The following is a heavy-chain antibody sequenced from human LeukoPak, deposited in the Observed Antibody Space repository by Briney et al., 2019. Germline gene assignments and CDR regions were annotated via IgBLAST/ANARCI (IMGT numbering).Heavy chain of an antibody. V-gene: IGHV3-23*01. D-gene: IGHD1-26*01. CDR3: AKWDEYFYYMDV. J-gene: IGHJ6*03. Sequence: PGGSLRLSCAASRFTFNNYAMSWVRQTPGKGLEWVSSISGSGGGTFYTTSVKGRFTISRDNSKNTLFLQMKGLRAEDTAVYYCAKWDEYFYYMDVWGKGTTVTVSS. CDR2: ISGSGGGT. CDR1: RFTFNNYA.